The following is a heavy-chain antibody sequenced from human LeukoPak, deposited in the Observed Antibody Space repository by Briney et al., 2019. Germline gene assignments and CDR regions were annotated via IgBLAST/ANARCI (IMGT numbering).Heavy chain of an antibody. D-gene: IGHD6-13*01. Sequence: KPSETLSLTCTVSGGSISSYYWSWIRQPPGKGLEWIGYIYYSGSTNYNPSLKSRVTISVDTSKNQFSLKLSSVTAADTAVYYCAREDSSSGTFDYWGQGTLVTVSS. CDR1: GGSISSYY. J-gene: IGHJ4*02. CDR2: IYYSGST. V-gene: IGHV4-59*01. CDR3: AREDSSSGTFDY.